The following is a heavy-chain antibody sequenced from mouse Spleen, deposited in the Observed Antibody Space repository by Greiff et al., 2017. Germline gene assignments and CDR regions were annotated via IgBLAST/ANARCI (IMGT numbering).Heavy chain of an antibody. J-gene: IGHJ2*01. V-gene: IGHV5-6-4*01. Sequence: EVQGVESGGGLVKPGGSLKLSCAASGFTFSSYTMSWVRQTPEKRLEWVATISSGGSYTYYPDSVKGRFTISRDNAKNTLYLQMSSLKSEDTAMYYCTRDHRDYFDYWGQGTTLTVSS. CDR1: GFTFSSYT. CDR2: ISSGGSYT. CDR3: TRDHRDYFDY.